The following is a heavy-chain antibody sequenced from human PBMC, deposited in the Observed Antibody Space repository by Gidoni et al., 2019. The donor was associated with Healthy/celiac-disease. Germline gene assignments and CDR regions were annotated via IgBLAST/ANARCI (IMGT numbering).Heavy chain of an antibody. Sequence: EVQLVESGGGLVKPGGSLRLSCAASGFTFSNAWMSWVRQAPGKGLEWVGRIKSKTDGGTTDYAAPVKGRFTISRDDSKNTLYLQMNSLKTEDTAVYYCTTDSSGWGFFDYWGQGTLVTVSS. D-gene: IGHD6-19*01. CDR2: IKSKTDGGTT. CDR1: GFTFSNAW. CDR3: TTDSSGWGFFDY. V-gene: IGHV3-15*01. J-gene: IGHJ4*02.